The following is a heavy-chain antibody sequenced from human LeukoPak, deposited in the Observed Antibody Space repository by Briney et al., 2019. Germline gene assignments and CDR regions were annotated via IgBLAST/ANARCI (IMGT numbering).Heavy chain of an antibody. V-gene: IGHV4-59*01. CDR3: ARVTDYKFDP. CDR1: GGSISSYY. Sequence: SETLSLTCTVSGGSISSYYWSWIRQPPGKGLEWIGYIYYSGSTNYNPPLKSRVTISVDTSKNQFSLKLSSVTAADTAVYYCARVTDYKFDPWGQGTLVTVSS. J-gene: IGHJ5*02. D-gene: IGHD4-11*01. CDR2: IYYSGST.